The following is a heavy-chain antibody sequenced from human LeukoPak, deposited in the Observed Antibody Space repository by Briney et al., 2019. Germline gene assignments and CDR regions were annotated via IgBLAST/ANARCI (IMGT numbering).Heavy chain of an antibody. Sequence: GASVKVSCKASGYTFTSYYMHWVRQAPGQGLEWMGIINPSGGSTSYAQKFQGRVTMTRDTSTSTVYMELSSLRPEDTAVYYCARTAFAYYYDSSGSGANNWFDPWGQGTLVTVSS. CDR1: GYTFTSYY. V-gene: IGHV1-46*01. J-gene: IGHJ5*02. CDR3: ARTAFAYYYDSSGSGANNWFDP. D-gene: IGHD3-22*01. CDR2: INPSGGST.